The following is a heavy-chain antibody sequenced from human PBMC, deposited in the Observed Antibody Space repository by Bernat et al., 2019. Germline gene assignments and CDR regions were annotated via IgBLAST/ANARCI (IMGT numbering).Heavy chain of an antibody. J-gene: IGHJ4*02. D-gene: IGHD3-10*01. V-gene: IGHV3-48*01. CDR1: GFSFRSYS. CDR3: TRDDGRVRGVIGLDY. CDR2: ISSSSSPI. Sequence: EVQLVESGGGLVQPGGSLRLSCAASGFSFRSYSMNWGRQAPGKGLELISYISSSSSPISYAYSVKGRFTISRDNAKNSLYLQMNSLRGEDTAVYYCTRDDGRVRGVIGLDYWGQGALVTVSS.